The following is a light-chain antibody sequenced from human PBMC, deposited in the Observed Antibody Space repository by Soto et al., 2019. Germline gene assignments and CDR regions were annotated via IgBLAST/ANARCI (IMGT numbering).Light chain of an antibody. Sequence: EIVLTQSPATLSLSPGERATLSCRASQSVSSYLAWYQQKSGQAPRLLIYDASNRPTSIPARFSGSGSGTDLTLPVSGLEPEDFAVYYCQQRTNWPLTFGGGTKVQIK. V-gene: IGKV3-11*01. J-gene: IGKJ4*01. CDR2: DAS. CDR1: QSVSSY. CDR3: QQRTNWPLT.